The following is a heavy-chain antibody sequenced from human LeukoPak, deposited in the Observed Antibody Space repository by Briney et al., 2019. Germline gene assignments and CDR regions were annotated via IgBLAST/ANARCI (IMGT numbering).Heavy chain of an antibody. CDR1: GGSISSYY. D-gene: IGHD1-26*01. CDR2: IYYSGST. Sequence: SETLSLTCTVSGGSISSYYWSWIRQPPGKGLGWIGYIYYSGSTNYNPSLKSRVTISVDTSKNQFSLKLSSVTAADTAVYYCARGLSGSSYYFDYWGQGTLVTVSS. V-gene: IGHV4-59*12. J-gene: IGHJ4*02. CDR3: ARGLSGSSYYFDY.